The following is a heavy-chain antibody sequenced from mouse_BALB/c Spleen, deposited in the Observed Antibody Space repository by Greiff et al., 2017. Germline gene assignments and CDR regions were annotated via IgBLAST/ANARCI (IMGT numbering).Heavy chain of an antibody. CDR2: INPSNGGT. J-gene: IGHJ3*01. CDR1: GYTFTSYY. V-gene: IGHV1S81*02. Sequence: QVQLQQPGAELVKPGASVKLSCKASGYTFTSYYMYWVKQRPGQGLEWIGGINPSNGGTNFNEKFKSKATLTVDKSSSTAYMQLSSLTSEDSAVYYCTRSYYGYAGFAYWGQGTLVTVSA. CDR3: TRSYYGYAGFAY. D-gene: IGHD2-9*01.